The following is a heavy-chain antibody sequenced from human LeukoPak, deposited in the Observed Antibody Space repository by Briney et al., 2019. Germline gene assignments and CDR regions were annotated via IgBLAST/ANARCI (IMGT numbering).Heavy chain of an antibody. Sequence: HPGGSPRLSCAASGFTGSSNYMSWVRKAQGKGLEWVSAIYSGGTTYYADSVKGRFSISRDNSKNPLYLQMNSLRAEDTAVYYCAGTPTGVNHFDNWGQGTLVTVSS. CDR1: GFTGSSNY. CDR2: IYSGGTT. J-gene: IGHJ4*02. V-gene: IGHV3-53*01. D-gene: IGHD3-3*01. CDR3: AGTPTGVNHFDN.